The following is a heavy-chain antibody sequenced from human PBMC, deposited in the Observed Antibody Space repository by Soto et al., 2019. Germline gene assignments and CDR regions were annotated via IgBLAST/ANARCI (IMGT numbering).Heavy chain of an antibody. V-gene: IGHV1-8*01. CDR2: MNPNSGNT. CDR3: ARGQVSSSWYVSYYYYGMDV. D-gene: IGHD6-13*01. CDR1: GYTFTSYD. J-gene: IGHJ6*02. Sequence: QVQLVQSGAEVKKPGASVKVSCKASGYTFTSYDINWVRQATGQGLERMGWMNPNSGNTGYAQKFQGRVTMTRNTSISTAYMELSSLRSEDTAVYYCARGQVSSSWYVSYYYYGMDVWGQGTTVTVSS.